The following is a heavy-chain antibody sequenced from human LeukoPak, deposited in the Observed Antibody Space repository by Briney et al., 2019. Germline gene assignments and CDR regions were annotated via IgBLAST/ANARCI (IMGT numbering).Heavy chain of an antibody. CDR2: VSSGSSTI. V-gene: IGHV3-11*01. J-gene: IGHJ3*02. CDR1: GFTFSDYY. CDR3: ARRDIVVVPAAIFGAFDI. Sequence: KTGGSLRLSCAASGFTFSDYYMSWIRQAPGKALEWVSYVSSGSSTIYYADSVKGRFTVSRDNGKRSLYLHMNSLRAEGTALYYCARRDIVVVPAAIFGAFDIWGQGTMVTVSS. D-gene: IGHD2-2*02.